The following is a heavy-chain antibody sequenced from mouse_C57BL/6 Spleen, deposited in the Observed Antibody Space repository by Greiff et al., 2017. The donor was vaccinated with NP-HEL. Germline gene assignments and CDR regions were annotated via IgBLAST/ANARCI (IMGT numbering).Heavy chain of an antibody. D-gene: IGHD1-1*01. CDR3: ARESNYNYGGFAY. V-gene: IGHV5-4*01. J-gene: IGHJ3*01. CDR1: GFTFSSYA. Sequence: DVMLVESGGGLVKPGGSLKLSCAASGFTFSSYAMSWVRQTPEKRLEWVATISDGGSYTYYPDNVKGRFTISRDNAKNNLYLQMSHLKSEDTAMYYCARESNYNYGGFAYWGQGTLVTVSA. CDR2: ISDGGSYT.